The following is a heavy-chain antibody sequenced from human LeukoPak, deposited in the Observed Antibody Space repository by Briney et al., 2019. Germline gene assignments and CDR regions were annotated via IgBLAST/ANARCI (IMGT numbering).Heavy chain of an antibody. Sequence: PGGSLRLSCAASGFTFSSYSMNWVRQAPGKGLEWVAIIKEDGSEKYYVDSVKGRFTMSRDNAKNSVYLQMNRLRVEDTAVYYCARRSYRGVIGVYYYYYMDVWGKGTPVTVSS. V-gene: IGHV3-7*01. CDR1: GFTFSSYS. CDR3: ARRSYRGVIGVYYYYYMDV. D-gene: IGHD3-16*02. CDR2: IKEDGSEK. J-gene: IGHJ6*03.